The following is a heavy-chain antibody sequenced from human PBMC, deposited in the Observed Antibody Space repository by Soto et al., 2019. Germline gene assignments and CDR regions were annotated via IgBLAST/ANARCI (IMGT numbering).Heavy chain of an antibody. CDR3: AKYYVEYYYGMDV. D-gene: IGHD3-16*01. CDR1: GFNFSSYG. CDR2: ISYDGSNK. Sequence: PGGSLILSCTASGFNFSSYGMHWVRQAPGKGLEWVAVISYDGSNKYYADSVKGRFTISRDNSKNTLYLQMNSLRAEDTAVYYCAKYYVEYYYGMDVWGQGTTVTVS. V-gene: IGHV3-30*18. J-gene: IGHJ6*02.